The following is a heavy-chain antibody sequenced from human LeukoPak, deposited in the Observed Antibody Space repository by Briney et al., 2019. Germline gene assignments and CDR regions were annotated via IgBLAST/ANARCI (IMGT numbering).Heavy chain of an antibody. J-gene: IGHJ4*02. CDR1: GFTFGDYA. CDR3: TRDQTPYY. Sequence: RPGGSLRLSCTASGFTFGDYAMTWVRQAPGKGLEWVGFIRSKVYGGTPEYAASVKGRFTISRDDSQGIAYLQMNSLKTEDTAVYYCTRDQTPYYWGQGTLVTVSS. CDR2: IRSKVYGGTP. V-gene: IGHV3-49*04.